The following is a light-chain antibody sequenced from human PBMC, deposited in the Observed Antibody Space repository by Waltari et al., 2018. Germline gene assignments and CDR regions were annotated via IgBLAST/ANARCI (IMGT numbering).Light chain of an antibody. J-gene: IGLJ3*02. V-gene: IGLV1-40*01. CDR2: GNT. CDR3: QSFDSSLSASV. Sequence: QSVLTQPPSMSGAPGQKVTIPCTGGSSNFGAAYDVHWYHQFPGTAPKLLIFGNTNRPSGVPGRFSGSRSGTSASLAIAGLQSEDEAVYYCQSFDSSLSASVFGGGTKLTVL. CDR1: SSNFGAAYD.